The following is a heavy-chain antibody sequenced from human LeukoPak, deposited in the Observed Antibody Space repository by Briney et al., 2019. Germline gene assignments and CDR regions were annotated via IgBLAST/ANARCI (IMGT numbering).Heavy chain of an antibody. CDR2: IKQDGSEK. CDR1: GFTFSSYW. D-gene: IGHD3-10*01. V-gene: IGHV3-7*05. J-gene: IGHJ4*02. Sequence: GGSLRLSCAASGFTFSSYWMSWVRQAPGKGLEWVANIKQDGSEKYYVDSVKGRFTISRDNAKNTLYLQMSSLRAEDTAVYYCAKAPGISMVRGVNFHYWGQGTLVTVSS. CDR3: AKAPGISMVRGVNFHY.